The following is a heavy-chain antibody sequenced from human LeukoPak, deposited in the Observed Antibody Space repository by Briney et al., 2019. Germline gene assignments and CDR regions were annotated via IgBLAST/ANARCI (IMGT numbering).Heavy chain of an antibody. CDR1: GGSISSYC. Sequence: SETLSLTCTVSGGSISSYCWSWIRQPPGKGLDLIGYIYYSGSTNYNPSLKSRVTISVDTSKNQFSLKLSSVTAADTAVYYCARADGYCSGGSCYPRAFDIWGLGTMVTVSS. CDR2: IYYSGST. V-gene: IGHV4-59*01. CDR3: ARADGYCSGGSCYPRAFDI. J-gene: IGHJ3*02. D-gene: IGHD2-15*01.